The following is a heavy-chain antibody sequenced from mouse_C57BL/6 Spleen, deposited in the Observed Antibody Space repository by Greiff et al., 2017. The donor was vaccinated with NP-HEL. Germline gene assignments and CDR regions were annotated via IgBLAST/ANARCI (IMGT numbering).Heavy chain of an antibody. Sequence: EVQRVESGPGLVKPSQSLSLTCSVTGYSITSGYYWNWIRQFPGNILEWMGYISYDGSNNYNPSLKNRIPITRDTSKNQFFLKLNSVTTEDTATYYCARDVSLYSENYFDVWGTGTTVTVSS. CDR3: ARDVSLYSENYFDV. D-gene: IGHD1-3*01. V-gene: IGHV3-6*01. J-gene: IGHJ1*03. CDR1: GYSITSGYY. CDR2: ISYDGSN.